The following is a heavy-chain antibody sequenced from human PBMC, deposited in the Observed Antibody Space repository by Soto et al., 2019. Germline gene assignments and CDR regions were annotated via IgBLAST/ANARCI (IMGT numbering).Heavy chain of an antibody. CDR2: AYYRSKWYN. D-gene: IGHD1-26*01. J-gene: IGHJ5*01. Sequence: SQTLSLTCAISGDSVSSCSVTWNWIRQSPSRGLEWLGRAYYRSKWYNDYAESVKSRITINPDTSKNQFSLHLNSVTPEDTAVYYCVRLIGNSWLDFWGQGTLVTVSS. CDR1: GDSVSSCSVT. CDR3: VRLIGNSWLDF. V-gene: IGHV6-1*01.